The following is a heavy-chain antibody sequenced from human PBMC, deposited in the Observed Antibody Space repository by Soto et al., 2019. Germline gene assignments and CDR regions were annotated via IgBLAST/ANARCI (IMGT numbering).Heavy chain of an antibody. J-gene: IGHJ4*02. Sequence: QVQLQQWGAGLLKPSETLSLTCAVYGGSFSGYYWSWIRQPPGKGLEWIGEINHSGSTNYNPSLKSRITRSIDTSKNQFSLKLSSVTAADTAVYYCARGRIAAGPPAPLGAFDFDYWGQGTLVTVSS. V-gene: IGHV4-34*01. CDR2: INHSGST. CDR1: GGSFSGYY. D-gene: IGHD3-16*01. CDR3: ARGRIAAGPPAPLGAFDFDY.